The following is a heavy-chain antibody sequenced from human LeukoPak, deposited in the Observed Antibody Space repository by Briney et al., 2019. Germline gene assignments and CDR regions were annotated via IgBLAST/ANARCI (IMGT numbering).Heavy chain of an antibody. CDR3: ARYRVSTGYQYGTGYYYYYMDV. CDR1: GGSFSGYY. Sequence: SETLSLTCAVYGGSFSGYYWSWIRQPPGKGLEWIGEINHSGSTNYNPSLKSRVTISVDTSKNQFSLKLSSVTAVDTAVYYCARYRVSTGYQYGTGYYYYYMDVWGKGTAVTISS. V-gene: IGHV4-34*01. J-gene: IGHJ6*03. D-gene: IGHD3-22*01. CDR2: INHSGST.